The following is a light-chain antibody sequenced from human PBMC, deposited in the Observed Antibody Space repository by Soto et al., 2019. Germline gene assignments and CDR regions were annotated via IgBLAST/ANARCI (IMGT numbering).Light chain of an antibody. V-gene: IGKV3-20*01. J-gene: IGKJ1*01. Sequence: EVVLTQSPGTLSLSPGEAATLSCRASQTVSSGYLAWYQQRSGQAPRLLIYGSSSRASDVPDRFSGSGSGTEFTLTISSLEPEDFAVYFCQQYARSPWTFGQGTKLDIK. CDR3: QQYARSPWT. CDR2: GSS. CDR1: QTVSSGY.